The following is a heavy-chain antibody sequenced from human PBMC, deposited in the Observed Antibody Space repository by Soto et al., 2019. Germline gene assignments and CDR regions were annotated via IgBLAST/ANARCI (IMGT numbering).Heavy chain of an antibody. D-gene: IGHD6-13*01. Sequence: ASVKVSCKASGYTFTSYGISWVRQAPGQGLEWMGWISAYNGNTNYAQKLQGRVTMTTDTSKSTAYMELRSLRSDDTAVYYCARDVYSSRTPRYYYYYGMDVWGQGTTVTAP. CDR3: ARDVYSSRTPRYYYYYGMDV. V-gene: IGHV1-18*01. CDR2: ISAYNGNT. J-gene: IGHJ6*02. CDR1: GYTFTSYG.